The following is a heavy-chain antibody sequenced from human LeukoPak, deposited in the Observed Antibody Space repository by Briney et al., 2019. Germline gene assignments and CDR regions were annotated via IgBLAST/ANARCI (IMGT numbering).Heavy chain of an antibody. CDR1: GFTFSTFW. J-gene: IGHJ4*02. CDR3: ARWGIWYERKGYPAC. V-gene: IGHV3-7*01. D-gene: IGHD3-16*02. Sequence: GGSLRLSCAASGFTFSTFWVTWVRQAPGKGLEWVAHIKEDGSETYYVDSVKGRFTISRDNAKNSLYLQMNSLRADDTAVYYCARWGIWYERKGYPACGGQGSLVTV. CDR2: IKEDGSET.